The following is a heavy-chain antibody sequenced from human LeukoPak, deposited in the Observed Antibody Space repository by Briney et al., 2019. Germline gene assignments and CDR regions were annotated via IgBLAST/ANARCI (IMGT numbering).Heavy chain of an antibody. CDR1: GFTFSSYG. CDR2: IRYDGSNK. V-gene: IGHV3-30*02. D-gene: IGHD1-7*01. CDR3: AKVMGRTGTGYYYMGV. Sequence: PGGSLRLSCAASGFTFSSYGMHWVRQAPGKGLEWVAFIRYDGSNKYYADSVKGRFTISRDNSKNTLYLQMNSLRAEDTAVYYCAKVMGRTGTGYYYMGVWGKGTTVTVSS. J-gene: IGHJ6*03.